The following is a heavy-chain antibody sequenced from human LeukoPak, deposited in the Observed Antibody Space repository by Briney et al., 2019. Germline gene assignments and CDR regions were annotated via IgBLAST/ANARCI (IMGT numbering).Heavy chain of an antibody. V-gene: IGHV4-4*07. J-gene: IGHJ5*02. CDR3: ARHWSHSVAQFGRYYWFDP. D-gene: IGHD2-15*01. CDR2: VDTSGRT. CDR1: GGSISGYY. Sequence: SETLSLTCTVSGGSISGYYWSWLRQPAGKGLEGIGHVDTSGRTNYNSSLLSRVTMSVDTSKNQFSLRLTSVTAADTAVYYCARHWSHSVAQFGRYYWFDPWGQGTLVTVSS.